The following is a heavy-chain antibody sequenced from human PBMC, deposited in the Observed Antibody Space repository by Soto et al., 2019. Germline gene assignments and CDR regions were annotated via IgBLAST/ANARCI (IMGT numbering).Heavy chain of an antibody. CDR1: GFTFSSYA. CDR3: AKRPLYCSWTSCLED. J-gene: IGHJ4*02. D-gene: IGHD2-2*01. Sequence: EVQLLESGGGLVQPGGSLRLSCAASGFTFSSYAMSWVRQAPGKGLEWVSSITYDGTQTFHADSVKGRFTISRDNSRNTLYLQMNSLRAEDTALYYWAKRPLYCSWTSCLEDWGQGTLVTVSS. V-gene: IGHV3-23*01. CDR2: ITYDGTQT.